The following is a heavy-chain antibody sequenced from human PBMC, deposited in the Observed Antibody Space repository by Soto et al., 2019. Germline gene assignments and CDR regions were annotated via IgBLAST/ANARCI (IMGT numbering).Heavy chain of an antibody. D-gene: IGHD1-26*01. V-gene: IGHV3-23*01. CDR1: GFTFSSYA. Sequence: GGSLRLSCAASGFTFSSYAMSWVRQAPGKGLEWVSAISGSGGSTYYADSVKGRFTISRDNSKNTLYLQMNSLRAEDTAVYYCAKDGEGGGSYPKRPYYFDYWGQGTLVTVSS. J-gene: IGHJ4*02. CDR2: ISGSGGST. CDR3: AKDGEGGGSYPKRPYYFDY.